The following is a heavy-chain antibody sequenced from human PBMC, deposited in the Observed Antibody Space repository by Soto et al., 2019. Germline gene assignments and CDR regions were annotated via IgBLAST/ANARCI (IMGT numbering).Heavy chain of an antibody. CDR2: ISYDGSNT. V-gene: IGHV3-30*03. CDR1: GVSFNSYD. Sequence: QAHLVESGGGVVQPGTSLRLSCAASGVSFNSYDMHWVRQAPGKGPEWVAIISYDGSNTYYSDSVRGRFTISRDNSKDTLYLQMHSLRSEDTAIYYCARISRYCSGGDCHAWGQGTQVTVFS. CDR3: ARISRYCSGGDCHA. D-gene: IGHD2-15*01. J-gene: IGHJ5*02.